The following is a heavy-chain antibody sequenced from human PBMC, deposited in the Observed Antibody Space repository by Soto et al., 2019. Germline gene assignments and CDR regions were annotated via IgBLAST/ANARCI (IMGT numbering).Heavy chain of an antibody. CDR2: INHSGST. V-gene: IGHV4-34*01. CDR3: ARGSRGRITIFGVVKNDAFDI. Sequence: SETLSLTCAVYGGSFSGYYWSWIRQPPGKGLEWIGEINHSGSTNYNPSLKSRVTISVDTSKNQFSLKLSSVTAADTAVYYCARGSRGRITIFGVVKNDAFDIWGQGTMVTVSS. CDR1: GGSFSGYY. J-gene: IGHJ3*02. D-gene: IGHD3-3*01.